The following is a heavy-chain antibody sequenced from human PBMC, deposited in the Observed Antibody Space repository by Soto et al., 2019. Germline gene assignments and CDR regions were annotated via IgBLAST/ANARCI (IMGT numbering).Heavy chain of an antibody. Sequence: GGSLRLSCAASGFTVSNYDMNWVRQAPGKGLEWVSYISSSSSSIYYADSVKGRFTISRDNAKNSLYLQMNSLRAEETAVYYCARDQPGYSYGYGLGYWGQGTLVTVSS. V-gene: IGHV3-48*01. CDR1: GFTVSNYD. D-gene: IGHD5-18*01. J-gene: IGHJ4*02. CDR2: ISSSSSSI. CDR3: ARDQPGYSYGYGLGY.